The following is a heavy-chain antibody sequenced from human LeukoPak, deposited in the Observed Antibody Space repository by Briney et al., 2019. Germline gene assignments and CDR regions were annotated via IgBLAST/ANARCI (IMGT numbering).Heavy chain of an antibody. CDR3: AIVQVGFFDY. Sequence: SETLSLTCTVSGGSISSGGYYWSWIRHQPGKGLEWIGYIYYSGSTYYNPSLKSRVTISVDTSKNQFSLRLTSVTAADTAVYYCAIVQVGFFDYWGQGTLVTVSS. CDR2: IYYSGST. D-gene: IGHD1-26*01. CDR1: GGSISSGGYY. J-gene: IGHJ4*02. V-gene: IGHV4-31*03.